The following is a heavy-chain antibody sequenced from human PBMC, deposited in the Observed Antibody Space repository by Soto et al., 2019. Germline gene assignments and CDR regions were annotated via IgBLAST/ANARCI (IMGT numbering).Heavy chain of an antibody. CDR1: GFTFRSYS. D-gene: IGHD5-12*01. CDR2: ISSSSSTI. J-gene: IGHJ4*02. Sequence: EVQLVESGGGLVKPGGSLRLSCAASGFTFRSYSMDLFRQAPGKGLEWVSYISSSSSTIYYADSVKGRFTISRDNAKNSLYLQMNSLRDEDTAVYYCASGSYSGYDFDYWGQGTLVTVSS. V-gene: IGHV3-48*02. CDR3: ASGSYSGYDFDY.